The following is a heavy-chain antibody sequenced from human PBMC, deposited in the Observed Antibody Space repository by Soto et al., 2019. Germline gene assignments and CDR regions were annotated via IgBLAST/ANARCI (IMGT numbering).Heavy chain of an antibody. CDR1: GGTFSSYT. CDR2: IIPILGIA. CDR3: ARTYGSGSRYTDY. Sequence: QVQLVQSGAEVKKPGSSVKVSCKASGGTFSSYTISWVRQAPGQGLEWMGRIIPILGIANYAQKFQGRVTITADKSTSTAYMELSSLRSEVTAVYYCARTYGSGSRYTDYWGQGTLVTVSS. V-gene: IGHV1-69*02. D-gene: IGHD3-10*01. J-gene: IGHJ4*02.